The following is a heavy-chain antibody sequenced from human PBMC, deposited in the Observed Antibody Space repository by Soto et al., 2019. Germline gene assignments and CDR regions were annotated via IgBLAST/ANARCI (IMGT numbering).Heavy chain of an antibody. J-gene: IGHJ4*02. CDR1: GFTFSSYG. CDR3: ARGKITMIPSYFDY. V-gene: IGHV3-33*01. D-gene: IGHD3-22*01. CDR2: IWYDGSNK. Sequence: GGSLRLSCAASGFTFSSYGMHWVRQAPGKGLEWVAVIWYDGSNKYYADSVKGRFTISRDNSKNTLYLQMNSLRAEDTAVYYCARGKITMIPSYFDYWGQGTLVTVS.